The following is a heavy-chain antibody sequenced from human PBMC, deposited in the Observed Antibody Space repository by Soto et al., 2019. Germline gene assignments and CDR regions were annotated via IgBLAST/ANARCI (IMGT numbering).Heavy chain of an antibody. CDR1: GGSISSGGYY. Sequence: TLSLTCTVSGGSISSGGYYWSCIRQHPGKGLEWIGYIYYSGSTYYNPSLKSRVTISVDTSKKQFSLKLSSVTAADTAVYYCARVCGGDCHNGMDDWGQGTTVT. CDR2: IYYSGST. D-gene: IGHD2-21*02. J-gene: IGHJ6*02. CDR3: ARVCGGDCHNGMDD. V-gene: IGHV4-31*03.